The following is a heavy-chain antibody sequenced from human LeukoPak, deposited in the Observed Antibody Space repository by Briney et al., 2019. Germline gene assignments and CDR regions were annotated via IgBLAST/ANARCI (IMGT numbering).Heavy chain of an antibody. D-gene: IGHD6-19*01. Sequence: ASVKVSCKVSGYTLTELSMHWVRQAPGKGLEWTGGFDPEDGETIYAQKFQGRVTMTEDTSTDTAYMELSSLRSEDTAVYYCATFGSGWYANWFDPWGQGTLVTVSS. CDR3: ATFGSGWYANWFDP. CDR2: FDPEDGET. V-gene: IGHV1-24*01. J-gene: IGHJ5*02. CDR1: GYTLTELS.